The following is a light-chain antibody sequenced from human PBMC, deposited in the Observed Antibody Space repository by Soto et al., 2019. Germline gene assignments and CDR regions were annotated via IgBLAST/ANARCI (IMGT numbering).Light chain of an antibody. V-gene: IGLV2-23*01. J-gene: IGLJ1*01. Sequence: QSALAQPASVSGSPGQSITISCTGTSSDVGAYKSVSWYQQHPHRAPKVIIYNGTQRPSAVCNRFSGSRSGNAASLTISALQADDECDYFCCSSATESNYVFGTGTKLAVL. CDR2: NGT. CDR1: SSDVGAYKS. CDR3: CSSATESNYV.